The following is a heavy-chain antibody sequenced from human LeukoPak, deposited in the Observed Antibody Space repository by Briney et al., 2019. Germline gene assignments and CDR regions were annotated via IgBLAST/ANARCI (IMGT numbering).Heavy chain of an antibody. CDR1: GGTFSSYA. Sequence: SVKVSCKASGGTFSSYAISWVRQAPGQGLEWMGRIIPILGIANYAQKFQGRVTITADKSTSTAYMELSSLRSEDTAVYYCARDGPLYCGGDCSNAFDIWGQGTMVTVSS. V-gene: IGHV1-69*04. CDR3: ARDGPLYCGGDCSNAFDI. D-gene: IGHD2-21*02. CDR2: IIPILGIA. J-gene: IGHJ3*02.